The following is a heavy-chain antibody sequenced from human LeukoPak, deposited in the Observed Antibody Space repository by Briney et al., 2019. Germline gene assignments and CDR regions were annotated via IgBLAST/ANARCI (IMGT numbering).Heavy chain of an antibody. Sequence: ASETLSLTCTVSGGSISSYYWSWIRQPPGKGLEWIGYIYTSGSTNYNPSLKSRVTISVDTSKNQFSLKLSSVTAADTAVYYCARVGQGVFDPWGQGTLVTVSS. J-gene: IGHJ5*02. CDR1: GGSISSYY. V-gene: IGHV4-4*09. D-gene: IGHD3-10*01. CDR2: IYTSGST. CDR3: ARVGQGVFDP.